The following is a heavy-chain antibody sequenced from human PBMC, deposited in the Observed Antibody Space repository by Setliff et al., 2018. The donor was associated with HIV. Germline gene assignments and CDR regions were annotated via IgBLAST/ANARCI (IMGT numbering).Heavy chain of an antibody. Sequence: PSETLSLTCAVSGFSITSADYYWSWIRQHPVKGLEWIGYMYSSGNNYYNPSLKSRLVVSVDESKNQFSLNLSSVTAADTAVYYCARGYCSGGFCHPNYYHYMDVWGKGTTVTVSS. D-gene: IGHD2-15*01. CDR3: ARGYCSGGFCHPNYYHYMDV. CDR1: GFSITSADYY. V-gene: IGHV4-31*11. CDR2: MYSSGNN. J-gene: IGHJ6*03.